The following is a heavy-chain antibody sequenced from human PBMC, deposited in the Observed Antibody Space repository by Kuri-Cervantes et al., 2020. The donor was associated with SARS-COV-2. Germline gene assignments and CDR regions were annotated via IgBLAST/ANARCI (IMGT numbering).Heavy chain of an antibody. J-gene: IGHJ6*03. CDR2: INHRGDT. CDR3: ARGINGYFFSYYLDV. CDR1: YGTLTGYQ. V-gene: IGHV4-34*01. Sequence: SETLSLTCALYYGTLTGYQWSWIRQPPGKGLEWIGGINHRGDTYYNPSLEGRVTISRDTSENKFSLRLSSVTAADTAVYYCARGINGYFFSYYLDVWGKGTPVTVSS. D-gene: IGHD3-22*01.